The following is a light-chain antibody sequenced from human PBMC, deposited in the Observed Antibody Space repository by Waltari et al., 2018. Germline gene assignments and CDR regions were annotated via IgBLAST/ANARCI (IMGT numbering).Light chain of an antibody. V-gene: IGKV3-20*01. CDR2: NGS. CDR3: QQCQTSPRT. Sequence: EIVLTQSPGTLSLSPGDRATTSCRASQSVSSSHLAWYQQKPGQAPRLLIYNGSRRATGIPDRFSGFGSGTDFTLTISRLEPEDFAVYYCQQCQTSPRTFGPGTKVVFK. J-gene: IGKJ3*01. CDR1: QSVSSSH.